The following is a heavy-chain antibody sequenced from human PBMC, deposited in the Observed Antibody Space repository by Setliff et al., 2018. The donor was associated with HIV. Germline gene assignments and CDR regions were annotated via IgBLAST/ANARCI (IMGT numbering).Heavy chain of an antibody. V-gene: IGHV4-59*11. CDR3: ARGCGSYYRIESGQYFDY. CDR1: GVSISSHY. D-gene: IGHD1-26*01. J-gene: IGHJ4*01. Sequence: PSETLSLTCTVSGVSISSHYWSWVRQPPGKGLEWIGYIYYSGSTNYDPSLKSRVTISLDTSKNQFSLKLSSMTAADTAVYYCARGCGSYYRIESGQYFDYWGHGTLVTVSS. CDR2: IYYSGST.